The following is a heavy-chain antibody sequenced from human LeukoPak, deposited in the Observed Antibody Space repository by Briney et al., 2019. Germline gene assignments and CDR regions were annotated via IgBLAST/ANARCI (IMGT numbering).Heavy chain of an antibody. J-gene: IGHJ4*02. CDR1: GGSITNYY. CDR3: ARQGELAIDY. V-gene: IGHV4-59*08. Sequence: PSETLSLTCSVSGGSITNYYWSWIRQSPGKGLEWIGSIYNTGRTNYNPSLQSRVTMSIDTSKNQFSLKLSSVTAADTAVYYCARQGELAIDYWGQGTLVTLSS. D-gene: IGHD1-26*01. CDR2: IYNTGRT.